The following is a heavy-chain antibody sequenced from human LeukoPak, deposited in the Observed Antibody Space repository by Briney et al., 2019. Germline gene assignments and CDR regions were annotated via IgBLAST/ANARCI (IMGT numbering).Heavy chain of an antibody. V-gene: IGHV3-23*01. CDR1: GFTFSIYA. D-gene: IGHD1-26*01. J-gene: IGHJ6*03. Sequence: GGSLRLSCAASGFTFSIYAMTWVRQAPGKGLEWVSVISGSGGDTYYADSVKGRFTISRDNSKNTLYLKMNSLRAEDTAVYYCAKGHGWEASYYYYMDVWGKGTTVTISS. CDR2: ISGSGGDT. CDR3: AKGHGWEASYYYYMDV.